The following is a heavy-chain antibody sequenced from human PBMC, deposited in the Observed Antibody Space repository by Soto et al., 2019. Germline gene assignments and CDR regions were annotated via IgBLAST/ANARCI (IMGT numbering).Heavy chain of an antibody. CDR3: ATETKEILYSHRANDYYYYYYYMDV. CDR1: GYTLTELS. J-gene: IGHJ6*03. D-gene: IGHD1-1*01. Sequence: VKVSCKVSGYTLTELSMHWVRQAPGKGLEWMGGFDPEDGETIYAQKFQGRVTMTEDTSTDTAYMELSSLRSEDTAVYYCATETKEILYSHRANDYYYYYYYMDVWGKGTTVTVSS. CDR2: FDPEDGET. V-gene: IGHV1-24*01.